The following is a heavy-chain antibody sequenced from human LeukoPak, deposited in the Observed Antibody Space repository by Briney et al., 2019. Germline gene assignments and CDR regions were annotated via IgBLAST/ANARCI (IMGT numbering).Heavy chain of an antibody. D-gene: IGHD1-7*01. CDR1: GFTFGDYA. CDR3: TRYNWNYALFDY. Sequence: TGGSLRLPCTASGFTFGDYAMSWVRQAPGKGLEWVGFIRSKAYGGTTEYAASVKGRFTISRDDSKSIAYLQMNSLKTEDTAVYYCTRYNWNYALFDYWGQGTLVTVSS. CDR2: IRSKAYGGTT. J-gene: IGHJ4*02. V-gene: IGHV3-49*04.